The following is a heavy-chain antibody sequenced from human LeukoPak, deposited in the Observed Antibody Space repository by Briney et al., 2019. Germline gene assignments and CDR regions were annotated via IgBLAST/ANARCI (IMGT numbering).Heavy chain of an antibody. CDR3: GRDCRYGEKDY. V-gene: IGHV3-20*04. CDR2: INWNGGST. CDR1: GFTFDDYG. D-gene: IGHD4-17*01. Sequence: GGSLRLSCAASGFTFDDYGMSWVRHAPGKGLEWVSGINWNGGSTGYADSVKGRFTISRDNAKNSLYLQMNSLRAEDTALYYCGRDCRYGEKDYWGQGTLVTVSS. J-gene: IGHJ4*02.